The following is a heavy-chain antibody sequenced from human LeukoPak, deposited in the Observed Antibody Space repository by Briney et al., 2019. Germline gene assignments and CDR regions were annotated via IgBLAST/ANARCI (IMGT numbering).Heavy chain of an antibody. J-gene: IGHJ6*03. V-gene: IGHV3-23*01. CDR2: ISGSGGST. CDR1: GFTFNSYA. D-gene: IGHD3/OR15-3a*01. Sequence: GGSLRLSCAASGFTFNSYAMSWVRQAPGKGLEWVSPISGSGGSTYYADSVKGRFTISRDNSKNTLYLQMNSLRAEDTAVYYCAKGGTHWTTGYYYMDVWGKRTTVTVSS. CDR3: AKGGTHWTTGYYYMDV.